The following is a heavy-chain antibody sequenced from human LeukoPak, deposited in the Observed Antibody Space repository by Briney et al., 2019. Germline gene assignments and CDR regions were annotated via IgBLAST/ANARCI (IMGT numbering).Heavy chain of an antibody. D-gene: IGHD4-17*01. CDR2: IIPIFGTA. J-gene: IGHJ3*02. CDR3: AGPALRARRSPDAFDI. CDR1: GGTFSSYA. V-gene: IGHV1-69*05. Sequence: SVKVSCKASGGTFSSYAISWVRQAPGQGLEWMGGIIPIFGTANYAQKFQGRVTITTDESTSTAYMELSSLRSEDTAVYYCAGPALRARRSPDAFDIWGQGTMVTVSS.